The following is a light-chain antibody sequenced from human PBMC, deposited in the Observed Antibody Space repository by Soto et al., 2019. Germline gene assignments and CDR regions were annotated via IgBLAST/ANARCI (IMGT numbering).Light chain of an antibody. V-gene: IGKV3-20*01. CDR1: QDISSSY. CDR3: QQYGASPPWT. CDR2: GAS. J-gene: IGKJ1*01. Sequence: EIVLTQSPGTLSLSPGERATLSCRASQDISSSYLAWYQQKLGQAPRLLIYGASSRATGIPDRFSGSGSGTEFTITISRLEPEEFSVYYCQQYGASPPWTFGQGTKVEIK.